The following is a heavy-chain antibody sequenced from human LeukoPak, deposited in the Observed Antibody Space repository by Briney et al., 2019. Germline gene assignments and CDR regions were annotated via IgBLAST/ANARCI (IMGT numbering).Heavy chain of an antibody. Sequence: SETLPLTCTVSGGSISSSSYYWGWIRQPPGKGLEWIGSIYYSGSTYYNPSLKSRVTISVDTSKNQFSLKLSSVTAADTAVYYCARGINELELHYYYYMDVWGKGTTVTVSS. CDR3: ARGINELELHYYYYMDV. D-gene: IGHD1-7*01. J-gene: IGHJ6*03. CDR2: IYYSGST. CDR1: GGSISSSSYY. V-gene: IGHV4-39*07.